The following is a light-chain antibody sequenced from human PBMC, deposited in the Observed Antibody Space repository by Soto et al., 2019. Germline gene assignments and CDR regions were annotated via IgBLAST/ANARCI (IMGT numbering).Light chain of an antibody. J-gene: IGKJ1*01. CDR2: GAS. V-gene: IGKV3-20*01. Sequence: EIVWTQSPGTLSMSPGERATLSCRASQSIRSNYLAWYQQKPHQAPRLLLYGASSRATGLPDRFSGSGSGTDFALTISRLEAEDFAVYYCQQYGSSPRTFGQGTKVAFK. CDR3: QQYGSSPRT. CDR1: QSIRSNY.